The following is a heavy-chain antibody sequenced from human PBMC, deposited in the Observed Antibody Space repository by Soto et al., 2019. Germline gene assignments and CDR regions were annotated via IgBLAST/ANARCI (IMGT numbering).Heavy chain of an antibody. CDR3: ARAGFSYGHLLF. V-gene: IGHV4-30-4*01. D-gene: IGHD3-10*01. J-gene: IGHJ4*02. CDR1: GGPIKTGDYY. CDR2: VFYSGAT. Sequence: TLSLTCNVSGGPIKTGDYYWNWIRQPPGKGLEWIGYVFYSGATNYSPSLKSRAAISMDTSKNQFSLSLTSVTAADTAVYYCARAGFSYGHLLFWGQGIRVTVSS.